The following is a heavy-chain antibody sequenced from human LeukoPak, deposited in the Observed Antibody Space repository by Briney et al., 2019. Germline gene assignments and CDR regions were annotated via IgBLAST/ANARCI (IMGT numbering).Heavy chain of an antibody. CDR2: ISAYNGNT. V-gene: IGHV1-18*01. J-gene: IGHJ4*02. CDR3: ARDIRIAAAGNFDY. D-gene: IGHD6-13*01. CDR1: GYTFTSYG. Sequence: ASVKVSFKASGYTFTSYGISWVRQAPGQGLEWMGWISAYNGNTNYAQKLQGRVTMTTDTSTSTAYMELRSLRSDDTAVYYCARDIRIAAAGNFDYWGQGTLVTVSS.